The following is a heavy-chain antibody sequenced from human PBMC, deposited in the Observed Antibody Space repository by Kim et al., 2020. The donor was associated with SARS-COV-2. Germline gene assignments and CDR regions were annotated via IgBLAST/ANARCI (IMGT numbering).Heavy chain of an antibody. D-gene: IGHD3-10*01. Sequence: GGSLRLSCAASGFVFTNYAMTWVRQAPGKGLEWVSGISGSGGSSYYADSVKGRFTISRDNSKDTVYLQMNSLRADDTAVYYCVKSVGEYYYYYGLDVWGQGTTVTVSS. CDR1: GFVFTNYA. V-gene: IGHV3-23*01. J-gene: IGHJ6*02. CDR3: VKSVGEYYYYYGLDV. CDR2: ISGSGGSS.